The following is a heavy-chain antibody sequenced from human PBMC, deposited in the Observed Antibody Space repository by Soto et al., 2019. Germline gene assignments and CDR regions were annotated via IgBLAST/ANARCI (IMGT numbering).Heavy chain of an antibody. CDR3: ARGSVVVIL. Sequence: SETLSLTCTVSGGSISSYYWSWIRQPPGKGLEWIGYIYYSGSTYYNPSLKSRVTISVDTSKNQFSLKLSSVTAADTAVYYCARGSVVVILWGQGTLVTVSS. CDR2: IYYSGST. D-gene: IGHD3-22*01. CDR1: GGSISSYY. J-gene: IGHJ4*02. V-gene: IGHV4-30-4*01.